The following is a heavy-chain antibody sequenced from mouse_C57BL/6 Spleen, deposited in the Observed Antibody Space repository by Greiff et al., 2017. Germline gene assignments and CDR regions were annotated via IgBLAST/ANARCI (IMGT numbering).Heavy chain of an antibody. J-gene: IGHJ2*01. CDR2: IDPEDGET. CDR3: ARGWLLLYYCDY. Sequence: EVKLVESGAELVKPGASVKLSCTASGFNIKDYYMHWVKQRTEQGLEWIGRIDPEDGETKYAPKFQGKATITADTSSNTAYMQLSSLTSEDTAVYYCARGWLLLYYCDYGGQGTTLTVSS. CDR1: GFNIKDYY. V-gene: IGHV14-2*01. D-gene: IGHD2-3*01.